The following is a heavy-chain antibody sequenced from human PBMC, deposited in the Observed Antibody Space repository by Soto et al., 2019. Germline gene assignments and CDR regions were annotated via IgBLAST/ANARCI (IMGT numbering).Heavy chain of an antibody. CDR1: GFTFSSYS. J-gene: IGHJ4*02. V-gene: IGHV3-48*01. D-gene: IGHD5-18*01. CDR2: ISSSSSTI. Sequence: GGSLRLSCAASGFTFSSYSMNWVRQAPGKGLEWVSYISSSSSTIYYADSVKGRFTISRDNAKNSLYLQMNSLRAEDTAVYYCARDSGYSYGPLDYWGQGTLVTLSS. CDR3: ARDSGYSYGPLDY.